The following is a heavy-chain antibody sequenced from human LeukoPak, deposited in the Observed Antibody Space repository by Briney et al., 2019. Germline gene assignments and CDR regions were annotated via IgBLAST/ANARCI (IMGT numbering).Heavy chain of an antibody. CDR2: ISYDGNNK. CDR1: GFTFSSYG. Sequence: PGKSLRLSCAASGFTFSSYGMHWVRQAPGKGLEWVAVISYDGNNKYYADSVKGRFTISRDDSKKTLSLQMNSLGAEDTAVYYCAKSAALDNSGYIDYWGQGILVTISS. D-gene: IGHD3-22*01. CDR3: AKSAALDNSGYIDY. V-gene: IGHV3-30*18. J-gene: IGHJ4*02.